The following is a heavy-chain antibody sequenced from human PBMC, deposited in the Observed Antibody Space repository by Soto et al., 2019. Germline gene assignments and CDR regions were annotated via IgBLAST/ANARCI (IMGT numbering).Heavy chain of an antibody. V-gene: IGHV4-34*01. J-gene: IGHJ6*02. CDR2: INHSGST. Sequence: PSETLSLTCAVYGGSFSGYYWSWIRQPPGKGLEWIGEINHSGSTNYNPSLKSRVTISVDTSKNQFSLKLSSVTAADTAVYYCARCFSDNWNDVHYYGMDVWGQGTTVTVSS. D-gene: IGHD1-1*01. CDR1: GGSFSGYY. CDR3: ARCFSDNWNDVHYYGMDV.